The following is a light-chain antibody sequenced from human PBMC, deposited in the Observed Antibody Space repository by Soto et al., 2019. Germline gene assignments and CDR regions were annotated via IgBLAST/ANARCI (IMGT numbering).Light chain of an antibody. V-gene: IGKV1-8*01. CDR2: AAS. Sequence: AIRMTQSPSSFSASTGDRVTITCRASQGISSYLAWYQQNPGKAPKLLIYAASTLQSGVPSRFSGSGSGTDFTLTISCLQSEDFATYYCQQYYSYPRTFGQGTKV. CDR3: QQYYSYPRT. CDR1: QGISSY. J-gene: IGKJ1*01.